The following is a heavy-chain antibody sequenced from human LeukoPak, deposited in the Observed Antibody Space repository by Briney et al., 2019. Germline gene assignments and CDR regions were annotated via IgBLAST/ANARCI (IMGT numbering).Heavy chain of an antibody. CDR2: IYYSGST. V-gene: IGHV4-39*07. CDR1: GGSISSSSYY. Sequence: PSETLSLTCTVSGGSISSSSYYWGWIRQPPGKGLEWIGSIYYSGSTYYNPSLKSRVTISVDTSKNQFSLNLSSVTAADTAVYYCARDIVAAHGAFDIWGQGTMVTVSS. J-gene: IGHJ3*02. CDR3: ARDIVAAHGAFDI. D-gene: IGHD1-26*01.